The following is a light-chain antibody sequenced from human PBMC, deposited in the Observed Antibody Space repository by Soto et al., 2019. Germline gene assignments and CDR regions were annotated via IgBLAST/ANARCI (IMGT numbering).Light chain of an antibody. CDR3: ATWDDSLNGYV. Sequence: QSVLAPSPSASWTPGQSVTISCSGSSSNIGNNAVNLYQHLPGTAPKLLVYSHNQRPSGVSDRFSGAQSGTSASLAISGLQSEDEADYYCATWDDSLNGYVFGPGTKVTVL. V-gene: IGLV1-44*01. J-gene: IGLJ1*01. CDR1: SSNIGNNA. CDR2: SHN.